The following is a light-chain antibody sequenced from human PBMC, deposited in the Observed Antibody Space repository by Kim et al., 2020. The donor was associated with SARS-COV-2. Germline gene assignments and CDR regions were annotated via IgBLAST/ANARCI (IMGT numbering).Light chain of an antibody. CDR2: WAS. V-gene: IGKV4-1*01. CDR3: QQYYTTPYT. J-gene: IGKJ2*01. CDR1: QSVLYSSNNKSY. Sequence: PTISCKSSQSVLYSSNNKSYLAWYQQKPGQPPNLLIYWASTRESGVPDRFSGSGSGTDFTLTISSLQAEDVAVYYCQQYYTTPYTFGQGTKLEI.